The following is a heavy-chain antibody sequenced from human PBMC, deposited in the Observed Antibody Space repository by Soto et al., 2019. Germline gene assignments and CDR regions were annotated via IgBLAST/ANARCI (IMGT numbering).Heavy chain of an antibody. CDR3: AKDASSGITSFDS. J-gene: IGHJ2*01. CDR1: GFTFSSYA. CDR2: VSGSAGST. V-gene: IGHV3-23*01. D-gene: IGHD3-3*01. Sequence: EVQMLESGGGLVQPGGSLRLSCAASGFTFSSYAMSWVCQAPGKGLEWVSVVSGSAGSTYYADSVKGRFTISRDNSKNTLYLQMNSLRAEDTAVYYCAKDASSGITSFDSWGRGTVVTVSS.